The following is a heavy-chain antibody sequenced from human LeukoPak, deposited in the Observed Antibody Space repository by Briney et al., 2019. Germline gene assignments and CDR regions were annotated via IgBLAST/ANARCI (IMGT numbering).Heavy chain of an antibody. CDR2: IYYSGST. CDR3: AKIYCSSTSCSFDY. V-gene: IGHV4-39*01. CDR1: GGSISSSSYY. J-gene: IGHJ4*02. D-gene: IGHD2-2*01. Sequence: PSETLSLTCTVSGGSISSSSYYWGWIRQPPGKGLEWIGSIYYSGSTYYNPSLKSRVTISVDTSKNQFSLKLSSVTAADTAVYYCAKIYCSSTSCSFDYWGQGTLVTVSS.